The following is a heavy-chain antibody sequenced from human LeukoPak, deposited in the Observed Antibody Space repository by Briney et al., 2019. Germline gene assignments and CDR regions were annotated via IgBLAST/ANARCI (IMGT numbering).Heavy chain of an antibody. D-gene: IGHD2-8*01. V-gene: IGHV4-39*01. Sequence: PSETLSLTCTVSGGSISSSGYYWGWIRQPPGKGLGWIGNGYYSGSTYYNPSLKSRITISVDTSKNQFSLKLSSVTAADTAVYYCARRGPVLDRMLGHYYYYMDVWGKGTTASLSS. CDR3: ARRGPVLDRMLGHYYYYMDV. CDR2: GYYSGST. J-gene: IGHJ6*03. CDR1: GGSISSSGYY.